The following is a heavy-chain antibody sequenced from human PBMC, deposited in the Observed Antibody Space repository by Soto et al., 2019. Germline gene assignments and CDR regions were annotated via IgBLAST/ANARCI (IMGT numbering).Heavy chain of an antibody. CDR3: MRWGDNRAFEY. CDR2: IWYDGSNK. CDR1: GFTFSSHG. D-gene: IGHD3-16*01. V-gene: IGHV3-33*01. Sequence: QVQLVESGGGVVQPGRSLTLACAASGFTFSSHGMHWVRQAPGKGLEWVAVIWYDGSNKYYADSVKGRFTISRDNSKNTLYLQMNSLRADDTAVYYCMRWGDNRAFEYWGQGTLVTDSS. J-gene: IGHJ4*02.